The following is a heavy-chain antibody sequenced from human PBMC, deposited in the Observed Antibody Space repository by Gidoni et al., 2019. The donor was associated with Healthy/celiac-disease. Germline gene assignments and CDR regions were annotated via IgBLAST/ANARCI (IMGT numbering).Heavy chain of an antibody. CDR2: IYYSGST. CDR1: GGFISSSSYY. Sequence: QLQLQESGPGPVKPSETLSLTCTVSGGFISSSSYYWGWIRQPPGKGLEWIGSIYYSGSTYYNPSLKSRVTISVDTSKNQFSLKLSSVTAADTAVYYCARESACSSTSCRGGDYWGQGTLVTVSS. CDR3: ARESACSSTSCRGGDY. D-gene: IGHD2-2*01. V-gene: IGHV4-39*07. J-gene: IGHJ4*02.